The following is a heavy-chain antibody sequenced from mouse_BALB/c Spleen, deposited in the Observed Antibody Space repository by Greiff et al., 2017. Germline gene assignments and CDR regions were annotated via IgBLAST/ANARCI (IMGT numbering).Heavy chain of an antibody. CDR3: ARYSFFYYGSSPYAMDY. D-gene: IGHD1-1*01. CDR1: GFNIKDYY. V-gene: IGHV14-1*02. J-gene: IGHJ4*01. Sequence: VQLKQSGAELVRPGALVKLSCKASGFNIKDYYMHWVKQRPEQGLEWIGWIDPENGNTIYDPKFQGKASITADTSSNTAYLQLSSLTSEDTAVYYCARYSFFYYGSSPYAMDYWGQGTSVTVSS. CDR2: IDPENGNT.